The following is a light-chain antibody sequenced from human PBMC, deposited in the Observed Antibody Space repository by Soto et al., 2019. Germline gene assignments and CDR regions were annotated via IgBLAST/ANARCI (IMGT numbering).Light chain of an antibody. CDR1: SSNIGNNY. Sequence: QSVLTQPPSVSAAPGQKVTISCSGSSSNIGNNYVSWYQQLPGAAPKLLIDDNDKRPSGIPDRFSGSKSGTSATLGITGLQTGDEADYFCGTWVSSLSVVVFGGGTKVTVL. CDR3: GTWVSSLSVVV. V-gene: IGLV1-51*01. CDR2: DND. J-gene: IGLJ2*01.